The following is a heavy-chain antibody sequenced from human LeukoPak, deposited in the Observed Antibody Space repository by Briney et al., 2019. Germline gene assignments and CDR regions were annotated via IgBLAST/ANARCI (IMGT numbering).Heavy chain of an antibody. Sequence: PSQTLSLTCTVSGGSISSGSYYWSWIRQPAGKGLEWIGRIYTSGSTYYNPSLKSRVTISVDTSKNQFSLKLSSVTAADTAVYYCARATVGVVKIGAFDIWGQGTMVTVSS. J-gene: IGHJ3*02. V-gene: IGHV4-61*02. D-gene: IGHD3-3*01. CDR3: ARATVGVVKIGAFDI. CDR1: GGSISSGSYY. CDR2: IYTSGST.